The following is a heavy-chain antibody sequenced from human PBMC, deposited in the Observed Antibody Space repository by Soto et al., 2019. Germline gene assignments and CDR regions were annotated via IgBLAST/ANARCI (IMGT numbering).Heavy chain of an antibody. D-gene: IGHD3-10*01. CDR1: GDPIRTSHDS. J-gene: IGHJ5*02. V-gene: IGHV4-39*02. Sequence: ASETLSLTCSVFGDPIRTSHDSWGWIRQAPGNGLEWLGSIYYVGSTYYNQSLKGRVTISVDTSKNQVSLRLSTVTAADTAVYYCARGSDDHNSGSFYNGGWVDPWGQGTMLTV. CDR3: ARGSDDHNSGSFYNGGWVDP. CDR2: IYYVGST.